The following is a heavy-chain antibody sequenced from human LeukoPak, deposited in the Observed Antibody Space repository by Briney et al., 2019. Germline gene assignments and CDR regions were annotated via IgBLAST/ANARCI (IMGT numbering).Heavy chain of an antibody. CDR1: GFTFSSYW. D-gene: IGHD3-22*01. CDR2: IKQDGSEK. CDR3: ARAVKSGYPSSYYFDY. V-gene: IGHV3-7*01. J-gene: IGHJ4*02. Sequence: GGSLRLSCAASGFTFSSYWMSWVRQAPGKGLEWVANIKQDGSEKYYVDSVKGRFIISRDNAKNSLYLQMNSLRAEDTAVYYCARAVKSGYPSSYYFDYWGQGTLVTVSS.